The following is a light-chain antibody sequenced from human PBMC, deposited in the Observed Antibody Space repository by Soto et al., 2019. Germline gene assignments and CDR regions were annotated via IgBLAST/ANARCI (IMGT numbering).Light chain of an antibody. Sequence: QSVLTQPPSASGSPGQSVTISCTGTSSDVGDNYVSWYQQHLGKAPKLIIYEVSQRPSGVPDRFSGSKSGNTASLTVSGLQTDDEADYYCSAYEGSNNFVFGSGKKVTV. CDR1: SSDVGDNY. CDR2: EVS. CDR3: SAYEGSNNFV. V-gene: IGLV2-8*01. J-gene: IGLJ1*01.